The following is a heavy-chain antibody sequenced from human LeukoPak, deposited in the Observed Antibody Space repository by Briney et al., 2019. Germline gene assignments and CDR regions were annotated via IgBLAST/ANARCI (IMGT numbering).Heavy chain of an antibody. D-gene: IGHD5-24*01. V-gene: IGHV3-66*02. CDR3: ARVGDGYRRYFDY. Sequence: PGGSLRLSCAASGFTVSSNYMSWVRQAPGKGLEWVSIFYRGGSTYYADSVKGRFTISRDNSKNTLYLQMNSLRAEDTAVYYCARVGDGYRRYFDYWGQGTLVTVSS. CDR2: FYRGGST. J-gene: IGHJ4*02. CDR1: GFTVSSNY.